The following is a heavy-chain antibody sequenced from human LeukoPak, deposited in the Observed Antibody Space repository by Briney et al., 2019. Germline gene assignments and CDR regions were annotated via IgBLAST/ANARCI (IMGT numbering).Heavy chain of an antibody. CDR2: IYYSGST. V-gene: IGHV4-59*08. CDR1: GGSISSYY. D-gene: IGHD6-6*01. J-gene: IGHJ5*02. CDR3: ARHLAARFWFDP. Sequence: PSETLSLTCTVSGGSISSYYRSWIRQPPGKGLEWIGYIYYSGSTNYNPSLKSRVTISVDTSKNQFSLKLSSVTAADTAVYYCARHLAARFWFDPWGQGTLVTVSS.